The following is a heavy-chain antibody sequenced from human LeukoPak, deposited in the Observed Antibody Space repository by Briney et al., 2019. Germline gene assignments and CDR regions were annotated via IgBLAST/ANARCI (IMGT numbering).Heavy chain of an antibody. Sequence: PGRSLRLSCAASGXTFSDYYMSWVRQAPGKGLESVSYISSSSSTIYYVDSVKGRFTVSRDNAKNSLYLQMNSLRAEDTAVYYCARAADGSGRGAFDIWGQGTMVTVSS. V-gene: IGHV3-11*04. J-gene: IGHJ3*02. CDR2: ISSSSSTI. D-gene: IGHD3-10*01. CDR3: ARAADGSGRGAFDI. CDR1: GXTFSDYY.